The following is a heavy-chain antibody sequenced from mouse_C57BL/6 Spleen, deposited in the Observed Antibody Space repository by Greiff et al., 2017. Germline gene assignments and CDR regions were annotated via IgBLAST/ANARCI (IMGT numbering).Heavy chain of an antibody. V-gene: IGHV10-3*01. CDR2: IRRKRSNYAT. CDR3: VGDRATDY. CDR1: GFTFNTYA. J-gene: IGHJ4*01. Sequence: EVMLVESGGGLVQPKGSLKLSCAASGFTFNTYAMHWVRQAPGKGLEWVARIRRKRSNYATYYANSVKDRFTISRDDSQTMLYLHMNTLKTEDTAMYYCVGDRATDYWGQGTSVTVSS.